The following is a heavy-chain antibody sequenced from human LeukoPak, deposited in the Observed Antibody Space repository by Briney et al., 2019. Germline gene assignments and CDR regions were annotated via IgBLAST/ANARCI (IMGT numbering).Heavy chain of an antibody. J-gene: IGHJ4*02. V-gene: IGHV4-59*10. CDR2: IYTSGST. CDR3: ARARRIPSDRYYFDY. CDR1: GGSFSGYY. D-gene: IGHD2-15*01. Sequence: SETLSLTCAVYGGSFSGYYWSWIRQPAGKGLEWIGRIYTSGSTNYNPSLKSRVTMSVDTSKNQFSLKLSSVTAADTAVYYCARARRIPSDRYYFDYWGQGTLVTVSS.